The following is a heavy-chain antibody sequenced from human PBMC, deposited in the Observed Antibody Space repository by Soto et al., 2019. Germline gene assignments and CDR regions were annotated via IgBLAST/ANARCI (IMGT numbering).Heavy chain of an antibody. J-gene: IGHJ4*02. CDR1: GFTVSINY. D-gene: IGHD3-3*01. CDR2: IYSGGST. CDR3: ARAQVLRFLEWFSHFDN. V-gene: IGHV3-53*04. Sequence: GGSLRLSCAASGFTVSINYMSWVRQAPGKGLEWVSVIYSGGSTYYADSVKGRFTISRHNSKNTLYLQMNSLRAEDTAVYYCARAQVLRFLEWFSHFDNWGQGTLVTVSS.